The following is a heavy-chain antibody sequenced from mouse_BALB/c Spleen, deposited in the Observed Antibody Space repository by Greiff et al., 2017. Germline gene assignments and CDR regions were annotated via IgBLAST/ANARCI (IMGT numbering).Heavy chain of an antibody. CDR2: INPYNDGT. J-gene: IGHJ4*01. CDR3: ARRIYRYALYAMDY. CDR1: GYTFTSYV. Sequence: EVQLQESGPELVKPGASVKMSCTASGYTFTSYVMHWVKQKPGQGLEWIGYINPYNDGTKYNEKFKGKATLTSDKSSSTAYMELSSLTSEDSAVYYCARRIYRYALYAMDYWGQGTSVTVSS. D-gene: IGHD2-14*01. V-gene: IGHV1-14*01.